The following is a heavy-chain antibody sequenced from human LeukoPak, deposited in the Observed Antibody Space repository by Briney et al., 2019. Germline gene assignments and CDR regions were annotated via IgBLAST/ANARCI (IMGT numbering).Heavy chain of an antibody. D-gene: IGHD3-10*01. CDR2: ISGSGGRI. V-gene: IGHV3-23*01. J-gene: IGHJ4*02. CDR3: AKDLDGSGSSIFDY. Sequence: PGGSLRLSCAASGFTFSSYAMSWVRQAPGKGLEWVSAISGSGGRIYYGASVKGRFTISRDNAKNSLYLQMNSLRAEDTALYYCAKDLDGSGSSIFDYWGQGTLVTVSS. CDR1: GFTFSSYA.